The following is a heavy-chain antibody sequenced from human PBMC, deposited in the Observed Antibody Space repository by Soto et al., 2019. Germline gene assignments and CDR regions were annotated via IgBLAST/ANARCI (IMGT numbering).Heavy chain of an antibody. CDR1: GFTFSSYA. V-gene: IGHV3-21*01. CDR3: ARGKIPRPDRLRSTYKLDAFDI. D-gene: IGHD3-16*01. CDR2: ISSSSSYI. Sequence: EVQLLESGGGLVQPGGSLRLSCAASGFTFSSYAMSWVRQAPGKGLEWVSAISSSSSYIYYADSVKGRFTISRDNAKNSLYLQMNSLRAEDTAVYYCARGKIPRPDRLRSTYKLDAFDIWGQGTMVTVSS. J-gene: IGHJ3*02.